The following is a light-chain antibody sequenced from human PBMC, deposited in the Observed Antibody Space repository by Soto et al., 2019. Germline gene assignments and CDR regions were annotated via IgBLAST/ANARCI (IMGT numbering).Light chain of an antibody. J-gene: IGKJ1*01. V-gene: IGKV3-20*01. Sequence: EIVLTQSPGTLSLSPGERATLACRASQSVSSNYLAWYQQKPGQAPRLLIYAVSSRATGIPDRFSGSGSGTDFTLTIRRLEPEDSAVYYCQQYGSSAWTFGQGTKVDIK. CDR2: AVS. CDR3: QQYGSSAWT. CDR1: QSVSSNY.